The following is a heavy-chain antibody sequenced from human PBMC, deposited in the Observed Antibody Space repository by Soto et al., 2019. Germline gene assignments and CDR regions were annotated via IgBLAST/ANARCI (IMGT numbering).Heavy chain of an antibody. CDR1: GGSISGYY. Sequence: PSETLSLTCTVSGGSISGYYWGWIRQPPGRGLEYIGHIYYNGATNYNPSLKSRVTMSVDTSKNQFSLKLSSMTVADTAVYYCARHYGSGSYPLDYWGQGTLVTVSS. CDR2: IYYNGAT. D-gene: IGHD3-10*01. CDR3: ARHYGSGSYPLDY. J-gene: IGHJ4*02. V-gene: IGHV4-59*08.